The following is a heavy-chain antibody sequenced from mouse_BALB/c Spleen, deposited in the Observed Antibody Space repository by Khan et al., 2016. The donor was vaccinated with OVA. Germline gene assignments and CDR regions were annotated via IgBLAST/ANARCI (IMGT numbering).Heavy chain of an antibody. CDR1: GFNIKDYY. CDR3: ARAGYFAWFAD. CDR2: IDPENGET. J-gene: IGHJ3*01. Sequence: MQLEESGAELVRPGALVKLSCKASGFNIKDYYMHWVKQRPEQGLEWIGWIDPENGETVYDPKFQGKANITADTSSNTDYLQLSSLTSEDTSVEYCARAGYFAWFADWGQGTLVTVSA. V-gene: IGHV14-1*02.